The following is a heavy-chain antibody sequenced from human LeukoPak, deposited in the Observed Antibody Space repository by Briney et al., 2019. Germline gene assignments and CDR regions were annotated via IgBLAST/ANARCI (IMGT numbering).Heavy chain of an antibody. J-gene: IGHJ4*02. D-gene: IGHD3-22*01. CDR1: GFTFSSYW. V-gene: IGHV3-7*01. CDR3: ASSRGYYDSSGYCDY. Sequence: PGGSLRLSCAASGFTFSSYWMSWVRQAPGKGLEWVANIKQDGSEKYYVDSVKGRFTISRDNAKNSLYLQMNSLRAEDTAVYNCASSRGYYDSSGYCDYWGQGTLATVSS. CDR2: IKQDGSEK.